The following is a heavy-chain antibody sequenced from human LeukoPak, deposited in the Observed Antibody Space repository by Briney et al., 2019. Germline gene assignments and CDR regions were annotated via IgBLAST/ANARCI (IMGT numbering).Heavy chain of an antibody. V-gene: IGHV3-23*01. CDR1: GFTFSSYA. J-gene: IGHJ5*02. CDR2: ISGSGGST. Sequence: PGGSLRLSCAASGFTFSSYAMSWFRQAPGKGLEWVSAISGSGGSTYYADSVKGRFTISRDNSKNTLYLQMNSLRAEDTAVYHCAKDRLAVGAPNWFDPWGQGTLVTVSS. D-gene: IGHD1-26*01. CDR3: AKDRLAVGAPNWFDP.